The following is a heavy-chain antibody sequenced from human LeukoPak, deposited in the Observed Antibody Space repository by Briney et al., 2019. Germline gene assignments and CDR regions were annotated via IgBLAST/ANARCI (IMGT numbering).Heavy chain of an antibody. V-gene: IGHV1-46*01. J-gene: IGHJ6*03. CDR1: GYTFTSYY. Sequence: GASVKVSCKASGYTFTSYYMHWVRQAPGQGLEWMGGIIPIFGTANYAQKFQGRVTITRNTSISTAYMELSSLRSEDTAVYYCARGRSDWNYVYYYYYMDVWGKGTTVTVSS. CDR3: ARGRSDWNYVYYYYYMDV. CDR2: IIPIFGTA. D-gene: IGHD1-7*01.